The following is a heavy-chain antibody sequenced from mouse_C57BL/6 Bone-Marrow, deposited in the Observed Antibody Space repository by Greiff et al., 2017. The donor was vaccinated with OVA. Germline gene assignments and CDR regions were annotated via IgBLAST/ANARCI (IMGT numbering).Heavy chain of an antibody. CDR2: IDPSDSYT. J-gene: IGHJ4*01. D-gene: IGHD1-1*01. V-gene: IGHV1-69*01. Sequence: VQLQQPGAELVMPGASVKLSCKASGYTFTSYWMHWVKQRPGQGLEWIGEIDPSDSYTNYNQKFKGKSTLTVDKSSSTAYMQLSSLTSEDSAVYYCARENLITTVVATRKYAMDYWGQGTSVTVSS. CDR3: ARENLITTVVATRKYAMDY. CDR1: GYTFTSYW.